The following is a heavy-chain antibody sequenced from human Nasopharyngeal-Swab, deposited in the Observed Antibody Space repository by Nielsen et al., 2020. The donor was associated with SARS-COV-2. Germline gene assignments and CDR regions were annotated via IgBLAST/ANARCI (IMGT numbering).Heavy chain of an antibody. CDR1: GFTYSTYA. CDR3: AKGVGYGDTGCFDE. Sequence: GGFLRLSCVASGFTYSTYAMSWVRQAPGKGLEWVSGISGSGGNTYYADSVKGRFTISRDNSMETLYLQMNSLRVEDTAVYYCAKGVGYGDTGCFDEWGQGTLVTASS. D-gene: IGHD4-17*01. CDR2: ISGSGGNT. V-gene: IGHV3-23*01. J-gene: IGHJ4*02.